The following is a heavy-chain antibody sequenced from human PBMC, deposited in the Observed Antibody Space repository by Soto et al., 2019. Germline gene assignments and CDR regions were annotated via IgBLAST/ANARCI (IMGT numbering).Heavy chain of an antibody. CDR2: ISSSGNQK. J-gene: IGHJ4*01. Sequence: PWWSLRLSCAASGFRCSDFYMSWNRPAPGKGLEWISYISSSGNQKPYADSVKGRFTISRDNAKNSVYLQMNSLRAEDTAVYYCAIVGSTSPADVLDYWGLGTLVTVSS. CDR3: AIVGSTSPADVLDY. CDR1: GFRCSDFY. D-gene: IGHD2-2*01. V-gene: IGHV3-11*06.